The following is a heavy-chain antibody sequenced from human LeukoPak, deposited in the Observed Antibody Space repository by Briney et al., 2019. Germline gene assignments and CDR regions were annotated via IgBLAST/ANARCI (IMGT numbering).Heavy chain of an antibody. CDR2: IYYSGST. CDR3: ARLSYSSSWYLRSPSDI. J-gene: IGHJ3*02. V-gene: IGHV4-59*08. CDR1: GGSISSYY. Sequence: SETLSLTCTVSGGSISSYYWSWIRQPPGKGLEWIGYIYYSGSTNYNPSLKSRVTISVDTSKNQFSLKLSSVTAADTAVYYCARLSYSSSWYLRSPSDIWGQGTMVTVSS. D-gene: IGHD6-13*01.